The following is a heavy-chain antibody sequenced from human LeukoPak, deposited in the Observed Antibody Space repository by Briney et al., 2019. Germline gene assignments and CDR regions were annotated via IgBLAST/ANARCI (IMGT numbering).Heavy chain of an antibody. V-gene: IGHV4-61*08. D-gene: IGHD6-13*01. J-gene: IGHJ3*02. CDR2: IYYSGST. Sequence: SQTLSLTCTVSGGSISSGGYYWSWIRQPPGKGLEWIGYIYYSGSTKYNPSLKSRVTMSIDTSKNQFSLNLKSMTAADTAVYYCALDSSGWSDDSFDIWGHGTMVTVSS. CDR1: GGSISSGGYY. CDR3: ALDSSGWSDDSFDI.